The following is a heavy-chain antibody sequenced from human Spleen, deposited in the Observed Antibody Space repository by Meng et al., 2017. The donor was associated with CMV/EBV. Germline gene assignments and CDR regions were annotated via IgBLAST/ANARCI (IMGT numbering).Heavy chain of an antibody. CDR2: ISGGGGST. V-gene: IGHV3-23*01. Sequence: GESLKISCVVSGFTFSTYAMTWVRQAPGKGLEWVSVISGGGGSTYYADSVKGRFTISRDNSKNTLYLQMNGLRPDDTAVYYCARAISITIFGVALDYWGRGTLVTVSS. D-gene: IGHD3-3*01. CDR3: ARAISITIFGVALDY. J-gene: IGHJ4*02. CDR1: GFTFSTYA.